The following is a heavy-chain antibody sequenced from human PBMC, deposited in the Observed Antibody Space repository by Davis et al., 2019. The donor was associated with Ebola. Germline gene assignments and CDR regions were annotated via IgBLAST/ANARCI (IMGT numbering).Heavy chain of an antibody. CDR2: IYSGGST. CDR1: GFTFSNYA. CDR3: ASEMTTFYYYYGMDV. Sequence: PGGSLRLSCAASGFTFSNYAMSWVRQAPGKGLEWVSVIYSGGSTYYADSVKGRFTISRDNSKNTLYLQMNSLRAEDTAVYYCASEMTTFYYYYGMDVWGQGTTVTVSS. V-gene: IGHV3-53*01. D-gene: IGHD4-11*01. J-gene: IGHJ6*02.